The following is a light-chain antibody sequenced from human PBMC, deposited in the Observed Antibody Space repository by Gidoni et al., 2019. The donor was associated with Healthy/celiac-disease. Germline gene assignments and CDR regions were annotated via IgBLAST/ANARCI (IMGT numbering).Light chain of an antibody. CDR3: QQSYSTLRT. Sequence: DIKLTQSPSSLSASVGDRVTITCRASQSISSYLNWYQQKPGKAPKLLIYAASSLQSGVPSRFSGSGSGTDFTLTISSLQPEDFATYYGQQSYSTLRTFGQGTKVEIK. CDR1: QSISSY. J-gene: IGKJ1*01. V-gene: IGKV1-39*01. CDR2: AAS.